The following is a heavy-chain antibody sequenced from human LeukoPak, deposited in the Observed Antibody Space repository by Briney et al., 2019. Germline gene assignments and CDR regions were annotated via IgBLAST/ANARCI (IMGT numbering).Heavy chain of an antibody. CDR3: ARRYSSSWYQTNRGFDY. Sequence: GASVKVSCKASGYTFTSYDINWVRQATGQGLEWMGWMNPNSGNTGYAQKFQGRVTITRNTSISTAYMELSSPRSEDTAVYYCARRYSSSWYQTNRGFDYWGQGILVTVSS. D-gene: IGHD6-13*01. CDR1: GYTFTSYD. J-gene: IGHJ4*02. CDR2: MNPNSGNT. V-gene: IGHV1-8*03.